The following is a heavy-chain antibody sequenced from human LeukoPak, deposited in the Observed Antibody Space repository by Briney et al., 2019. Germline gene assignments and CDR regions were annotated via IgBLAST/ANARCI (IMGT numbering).Heavy chain of an antibody. D-gene: IGHD6-6*01. CDR2: IRDSGTT. J-gene: IGHJ4*02. V-gene: IGHV3-69-1*01. Sequence: PGGSLRLSCAASGFTFSTYPMNWVRQAPGKGLEWISHIRDSGTTDYADSVKGRFTISRDNAKNSLYLQMNSLRAEDTALYYCVKGTTYSSSSLFDYWGQGTLVTVSS. CDR1: GFTFSTYP. CDR3: VKGTTYSSSSLFDY.